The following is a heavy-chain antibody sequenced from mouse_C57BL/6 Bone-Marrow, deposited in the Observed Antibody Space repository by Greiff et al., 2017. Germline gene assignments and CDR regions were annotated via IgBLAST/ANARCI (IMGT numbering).Heavy chain of an antibody. Sequence: VHLQQSGAELVRPGASVKLSCKASGYTFTDYYINWVKQRPGQGLEWIARIYPGSGNTYYNEKFKGKATLTAEKSSSTAYMQLSSLTSEDSAVYFCARRGYGSFYYFDYWGQGTTLTVSS. CDR1: GYTFTDYY. D-gene: IGHD1-1*01. V-gene: IGHV1-76*01. J-gene: IGHJ2*01. CDR3: ARRGYGSFYYFDY. CDR2: IYPGSGNT.